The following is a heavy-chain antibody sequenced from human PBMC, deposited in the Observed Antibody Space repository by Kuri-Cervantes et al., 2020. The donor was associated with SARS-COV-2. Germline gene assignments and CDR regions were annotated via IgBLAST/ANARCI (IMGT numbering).Heavy chain of an antibody. CDR2: ISSSSSSYI. CDR3: ARGYRYNLPYFDS. CDR1: GFTFSSYS. D-gene: IGHD1-1*01. V-gene: IGHV3-21*01. Sequence: GGSLRLSCAASGFTFSSYSMNWVRQAPGKGLEWVSSISSSSSSYIYYADSVKGRFTISRDNAKNSLYLQMNSLRAEDTAVYYCARGYRYNLPYFDSWGQGTLVTVSS. J-gene: IGHJ4*02.